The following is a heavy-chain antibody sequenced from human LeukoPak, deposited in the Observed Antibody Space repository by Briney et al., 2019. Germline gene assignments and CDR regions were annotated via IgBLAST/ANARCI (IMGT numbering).Heavy chain of an antibody. D-gene: IGHD1-26*01. V-gene: IGHV3-48*01. CDR2: ISSSSSTI. CDR3: ARDPGGSYYV. CDR1: GFTFSSYS. J-gene: IGHJ4*02. Sequence: GGSLRPSCAASGFTFSSYSMNWVRQAPGKGLEWVSYISSSSSTIYYADSVKGRFTISRDNAKNSLYLQMNSLRAEDTAVYYCARDPGGSYYVWGQGTLVTVSS.